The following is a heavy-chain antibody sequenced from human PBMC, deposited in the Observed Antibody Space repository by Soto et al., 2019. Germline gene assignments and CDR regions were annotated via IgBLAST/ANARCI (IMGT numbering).Heavy chain of an antibody. J-gene: IGHJ6*02. Sequence: ASVKVSCKASGYTFTGYYMHWVRQAPGQGLEWMGWINPNSGDTNYAQKFQGRVTMNRNTSISTDYMELSSLRSEDTAVYYCARFSKYYDFWSGYYAYYYYGMDVWGQGTTVTVS. D-gene: IGHD3-3*01. CDR2: INPNSGDT. CDR3: ARFSKYYDFWSGYYAYYYYGMDV. V-gene: IGHV1-2*02. CDR1: GYTFTGYY.